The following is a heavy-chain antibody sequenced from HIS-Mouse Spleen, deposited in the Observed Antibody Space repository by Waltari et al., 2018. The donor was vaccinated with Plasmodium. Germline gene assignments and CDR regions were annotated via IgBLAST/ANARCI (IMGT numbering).Heavy chain of an antibody. CDR2: ISYDGSNK. Sequence: QVQLVESGGGVVQPGRSLRLSCAASGFTFSSYGMHWVRQAPGKGLGWVAVISYDGSNKYYADTVKGRFTIARDNSKNTLYLQMNSLRAEDTAVYYCAKILSYSSSPEDYWGQGTLVTVSS. CDR1: GFTFSSYG. J-gene: IGHJ4*02. CDR3: AKILSYSSSPEDY. V-gene: IGHV3-30*18. D-gene: IGHD6-6*01.